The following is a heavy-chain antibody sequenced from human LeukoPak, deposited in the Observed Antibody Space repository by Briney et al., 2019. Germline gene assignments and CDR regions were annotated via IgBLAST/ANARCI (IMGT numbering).Heavy chain of an antibody. CDR1: GGTFSSYA. J-gene: IGHJ6*02. V-gene: IGHV1-69*13. Sequence: GASVKVSCKASGGTFSSYAISWVRQAPGQGLEWMGGIIPIFGTANYAQKFQGRVTITADESTSTAYMELSSLRSEDTAVYYCATPSGYSSGWSANSYYYYGMDVWGQGTTVIVSS. CDR3: ATPSGYSSGWSANSYYYYGMDV. D-gene: IGHD6-19*01. CDR2: IIPIFGTA.